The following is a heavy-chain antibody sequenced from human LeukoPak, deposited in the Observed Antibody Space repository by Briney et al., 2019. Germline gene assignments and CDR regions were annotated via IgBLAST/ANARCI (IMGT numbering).Heavy chain of an antibody. V-gene: IGHV3-23*01. J-gene: IGHJ6*03. CDR2: ISSGGDNT. Sequence: PGGSLRLSCAASGFTFSSYAMSWIRQAPGKGLEWVSSISSGGDNTYYAVSVKGRFTISRDNSKNTLFLQMNSLRAEDTAVYYCAKADYYYYMDVWGKGTTVAVSS. CDR3: AKADYYYYMDV. CDR1: GFTFSSYA.